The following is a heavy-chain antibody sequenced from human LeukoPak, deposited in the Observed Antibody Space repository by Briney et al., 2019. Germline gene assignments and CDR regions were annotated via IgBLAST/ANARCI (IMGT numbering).Heavy chain of an antibody. J-gene: IGHJ4*02. CDR2: RSGSGGST. CDR3: ARVDGYSYGNPSYFDS. Sequence: AGSLTLSCAASGGTFSSYGMSWGRQAPRKGLEWVSARSGSGGSTYYADSVKGRFTISRDNTKNMLYLQMKSVRPDDAPVYYYARVDGYSYGNPSYFDSWGQGTLVTVSS. CDR1: GGTFSSYG. D-gene: IGHD5-18*01. V-gene: IGHV3-23*01.